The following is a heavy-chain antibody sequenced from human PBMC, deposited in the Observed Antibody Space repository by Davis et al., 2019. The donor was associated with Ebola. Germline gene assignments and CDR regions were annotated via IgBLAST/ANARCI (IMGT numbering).Heavy chain of an antibody. CDR2: ITTGSNAI. J-gene: IGHJ3*02. D-gene: IGHD3-22*01. Sequence: GESLKISFAASGFTFSDFSMNWVRQAPGEALEWISYITTGSNAIHYADSVKGRFTVSRDNVKNSLFLQMNSLRAEDTAVYYCARATKWFNDAFDIWGQGTMVTVSS. CDR3: ARATKWFNDAFDI. V-gene: IGHV3-48*01. CDR1: GFTFSDFS.